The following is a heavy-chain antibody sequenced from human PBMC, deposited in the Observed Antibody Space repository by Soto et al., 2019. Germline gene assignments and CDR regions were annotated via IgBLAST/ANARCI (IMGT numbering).Heavy chain of an antibody. V-gene: IGHV3-23*01. J-gene: IGHJ6*03. D-gene: IGHD2-15*01. CDR3: AKDQVGPQGYYYYYMDV. Sequence: GGSLRLSCAASGFTFSSYAMSWVRQAPGKGLEWVSAISGSGGSTYYADSVKGRFTISRDNSKNTLYLQMNSLRAEDTAVYYCAKDQVGPQGYYYYYMDVWGKGTTVTVSS. CDR2: ISGSGGST. CDR1: GFTFSSYA.